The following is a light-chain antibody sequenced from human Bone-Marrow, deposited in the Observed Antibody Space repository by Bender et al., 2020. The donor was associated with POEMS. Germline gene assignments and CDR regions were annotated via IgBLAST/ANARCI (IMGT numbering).Light chain of an antibody. Sequence: QSVLTQPPSVSAAPGQKVTISCSGSSSNIGNNPVSWYQQLPGTAPKLLIYDNNNRPSGIPDRFSGSKSGTSATLGITGLQTGDEADYFCEAWDSSLSGWVFGGGTKLTVL. CDR2: DNN. CDR1: SSNIGNNP. V-gene: IGLV1-51*01. J-gene: IGLJ3*02. CDR3: EAWDSSLSGWV.